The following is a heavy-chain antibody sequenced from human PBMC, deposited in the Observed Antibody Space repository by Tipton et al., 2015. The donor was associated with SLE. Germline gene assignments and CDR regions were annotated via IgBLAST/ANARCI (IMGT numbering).Heavy chain of an antibody. D-gene: IGHD1-14*01. CDR3: ARDSLTNGRLDL. CDR2: IYYSGGT. V-gene: IGHV4-59*01. J-gene: IGHJ2*01. CDR1: GGSMSTYY. Sequence: TLSLTCTVSGGSMSTYYWSWIRLPPGKGLEWIGYIYYSGGTSYNPSLNSRVTISVDTSRNQFSLKLTSVTAADSAVYYCARDSLTNGRLDLWGRGTLGSVSS.